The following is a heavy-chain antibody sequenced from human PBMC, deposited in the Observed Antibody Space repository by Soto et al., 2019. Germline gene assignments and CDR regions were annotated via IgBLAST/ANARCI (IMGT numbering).Heavy chain of an antibody. Sequence: EEHLLESGGGLVHPGESLRLSCGASGFTFSNCVMTWVRQAPGKGLEWVSCITDSGTGTYYADSVKGRFTISRDNSKNTMYLQMNNLRAEDTGVYYCAKGLINGRWYAEDWGQGTLVTVSS. J-gene: IGHJ4*02. D-gene: IGHD6-13*01. CDR3: AKGLINGRWYAED. CDR1: GFTFSNCV. CDR2: ITDSGTGT. V-gene: IGHV3-23*01.